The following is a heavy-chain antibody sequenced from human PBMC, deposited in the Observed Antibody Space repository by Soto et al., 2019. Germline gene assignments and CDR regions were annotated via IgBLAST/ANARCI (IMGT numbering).Heavy chain of an antibody. CDR1: GFTFSSHG. CDR2: IWYDGSNK. V-gene: IGHV3-33*01. J-gene: IGHJ5*02. Sequence: QEQLVESGGGVVQPGRSLRLSCAASGFTFSSHGMHWVRQAPGKGLEWVAVIWYDGSNKYYADSVEGRFTISRDNSKNTVSLQMNSLRVEDTAVYYCVRWSDNKVLDPWGQGTLVTVSS. CDR3: VRWSDNKVLDP. D-gene: IGHD1-1*01.